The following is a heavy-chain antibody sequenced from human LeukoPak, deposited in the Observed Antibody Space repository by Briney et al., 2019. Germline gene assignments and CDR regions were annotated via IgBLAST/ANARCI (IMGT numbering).Heavy chain of an antibody. CDR2: INHSGST. CDR1: GGSFSGYY. D-gene: IGHD3-3*01. Sequence: SETLSLTCAVYGGSFSGYYWSWIRQPPGKGLEWIGEINHSGSTNYNPSLKSRVTISVDTSKNQFSLKLSSVTAADTDVYYCARVGSIFGVVMDVWGKGTTVTVSS. V-gene: IGHV4-34*01. CDR3: ARVGSIFGVVMDV. J-gene: IGHJ6*04.